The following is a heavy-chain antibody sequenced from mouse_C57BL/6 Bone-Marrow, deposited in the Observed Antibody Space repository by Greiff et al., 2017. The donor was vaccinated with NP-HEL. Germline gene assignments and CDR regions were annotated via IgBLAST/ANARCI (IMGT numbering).Heavy chain of an antibody. D-gene: IGHD1-1*02. CDR1: GYTFTSYW. J-gene: IGHJ4*01. CDR3: ARGVLFYYYAMDY. Sequence: VQLQQPGAELVKPGASVKMSCKASGYTFTSYWITWVKQRPGQGLEWIGDIYPGSGSTNYNEKFKSKATLTVDTSSRTAYMQLSSLTSEDSAVYYCARGVLFYYYAMDYWGQGTSVTVSS. CDR2: IYPGSGST. V-gene: IGHV1-55*01.